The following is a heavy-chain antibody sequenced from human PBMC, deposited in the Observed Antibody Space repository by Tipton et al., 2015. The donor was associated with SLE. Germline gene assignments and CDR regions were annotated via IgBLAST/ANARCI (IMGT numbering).Heavy chain of an antibody. J-gene: IGHJ4*02. Sequence: TLSLTCTVFGGSVSSDSHYWSWIRQPPGKGLEYIGYIYHRGSTNSNPSLKSRVTISVDTSKNQLSLKLISVTAADTAVYFCARLVGGYARWGQGTLVTVSS. CDR2: IYHRGST. CDR3: ARLVGGYAR. CDR1: GGSVSSDSHY. D-gene: IGHD5-12*01. V-gene: IGHV4-61*01.